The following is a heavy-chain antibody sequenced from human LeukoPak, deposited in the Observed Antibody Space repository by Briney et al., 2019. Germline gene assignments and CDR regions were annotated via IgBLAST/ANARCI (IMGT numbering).Heavy chain of an antibody. D-gene: IGHD1-26*01. CDR1: GGSISSYY. J-gene: IGHJ4*02. V-gene: IGHV4-59*01. CDR2: IYYSGST. Sequence: PSETLSLTCTVSGGSISSYYWSWIRQPPGKGLEWIGYIYYSGSTNYNPSLKSRVTISLDTSKNQFSLKLSSVTAADTAVYSCARGEAGTTTDFDYWGQGTLVTVSS. CDR3: ARGEAGTTTDFDY.